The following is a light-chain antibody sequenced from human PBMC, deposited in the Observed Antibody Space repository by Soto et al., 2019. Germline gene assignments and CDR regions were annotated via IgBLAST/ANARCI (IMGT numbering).Light chain of an antibody. J-gene: IGLJ3*02. CDR1: SSNIGADYD. CDR2: GNS. V-gene: IGLV1-40*01. Sequence: QSVLTQPPSVSGAPGQGVTIFCTGGSSNIGADYDVHWYQQLPGTAPKLLIYGNSNRPSGVPDRFSGSKSGTSASLAITGLQAEDETDYYCQSYDSSLSGWVFGGGTKLTVL. CDR3: QSYDSSLSGWV.